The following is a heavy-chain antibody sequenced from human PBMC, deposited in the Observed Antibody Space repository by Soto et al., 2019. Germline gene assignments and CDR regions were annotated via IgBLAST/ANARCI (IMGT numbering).Heavy chain of an antibody. V-gene: IGHV1-18*01. Sequence: ASSVKVACKASGYTFASYGISWLRQAPGQGLEWLGWVSTYSPKTVYAQKFQGRVTTTTDTSTTTAYMELTSLTSNDTAVYYCARDWPGEMHIIADSCG. J-gene: IGHJ5*01. CDR2: VSTYSPKT. D-gene: IGHD3-16*01. CDR1: GYTFASYG. CDR3: ARDWPGEMHIIADS.